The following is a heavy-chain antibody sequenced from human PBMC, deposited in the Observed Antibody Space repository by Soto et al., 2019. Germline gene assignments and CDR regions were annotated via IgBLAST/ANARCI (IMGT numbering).Heavy chain of an antibody. J-gene: IGHJ4*02. D-gene: IGHD4-17*01. CDR2: ISTWSSYS. CDR1: GFTFSSYT. V-gene: IGHV3-21*01. CDR3: ARASHDYGALDY. Sequence: EVHLVESGGGLVKPGGSLRLSCTASGFTFSSYTMNWVRQAPGKGLEWVSYISTWSSYSFYADSVKGRFTISRDNSENSLYLQLDSLRDEDTAVYYCARASHDYGALDYWGQGALVTVSS.